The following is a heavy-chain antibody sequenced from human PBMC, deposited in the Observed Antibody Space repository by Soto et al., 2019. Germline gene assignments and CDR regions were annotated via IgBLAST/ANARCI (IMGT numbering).Heavy chain of an antibody. D-gene: IGHD2-15*01. Sequence: EVQVLESGGGLVQPGGSLRLSCAATGFTFSDFAMSWVRQAPGKGLEWVSRIYGGGNGPHYADSVKGRVTISRDNSKNTLYMQMNSVRAEDTAVYYCAKMEGMDPWAYSFAYWGQGTLVTVSS. CDR3: AKMEGMDPWAYSFAY. CDR2: IYGGGNGP. J-gene: IGHJ4*02. CDR1: GFTFSDFA. V-gene: IGHV3-23*01.